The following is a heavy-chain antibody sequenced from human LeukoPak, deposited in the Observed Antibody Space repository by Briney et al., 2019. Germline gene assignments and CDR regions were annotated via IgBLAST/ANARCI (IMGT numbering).Heavy chain of an antibody. CDR1: GGSFSGYY. Sequence: SETLSLTCAVYGGSFSGYYWSWIRQPPGKGLEWIGEINHSGSTNYNPSLKSRVTISVDTSKNQFSLKLSSVTAADTAVYYCARAGHYDFWSGTKSAWFDYWGQGTLVTVSS. D-gene: IGHD3-3*01. V-gene: IGHV4-34*01. CDR3: ARAGHYDFWSGTKSAWFDY. J-gene: IGHJ4*02. CDR2: INHSGST.